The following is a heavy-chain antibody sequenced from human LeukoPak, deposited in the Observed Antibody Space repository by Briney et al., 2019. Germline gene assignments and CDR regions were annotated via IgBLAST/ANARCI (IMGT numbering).Heavy chain of an antibody. CDR3: ARESGGGTRLIDY. CDR2: IGPSGGTT. Sequence: GGSLRLSCAASGLTFSSYAVNWVRQAPGKGLEWVSVIGPSGGTTYDAYSVKGGVTISRDNSKDTLYLQMDSLRVEDTAVYYCARESGGGTRLIDYWGQGTPVTVSS. CDR1: GLTFSSYA. V-gene: IGHV3-23*01. J-gene: IGHJ4*02. D-gene: IGHD2-15*01.